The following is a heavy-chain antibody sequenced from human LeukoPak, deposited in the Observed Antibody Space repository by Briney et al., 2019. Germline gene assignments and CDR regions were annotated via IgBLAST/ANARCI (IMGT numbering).Heavy chain of an antibody. V-gene: IGHV4-39*01. CDR1: GGSISSSGYY. CDR2: MYYSGST. CDR3: ARSSYYCFDS. J-gene: IGHJ4*02. D-gene: IGHD3-10*01. Sequence: SDTLSLTCSVSGGSISSSGYYWGWIRQPPGKGLEWIGSMYYSGSTYYNPSLKSRVTMSEDRSKNQCSLKLSSVTAADTAIYYCARSSYYCFDSWGQGTLVTVSS.